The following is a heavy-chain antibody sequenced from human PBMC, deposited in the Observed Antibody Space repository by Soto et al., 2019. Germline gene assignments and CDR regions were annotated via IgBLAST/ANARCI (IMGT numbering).Heavy chain of an antibody. D-gene: IGHD1-1*01. Sequence: ASVKVSCKTSGYTFTRSGISWVRQAPGQGLEWMGGIIPIFGTANYAQKLQGRVTITADESTSTAYMELSSLRSEDTAVYYCARVARGTSPDYWGQGTLVTVSS. V-gene: IGHV1-69*13. CDR3: ARVARGTSPDY. CDR1: GYTFTRSG. CDR2: IIPIFGTA. J-gene: IGHJ4*02.